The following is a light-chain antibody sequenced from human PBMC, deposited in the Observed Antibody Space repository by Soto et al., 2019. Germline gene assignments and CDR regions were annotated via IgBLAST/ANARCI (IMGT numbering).Light chain of an antibody. CDR2: EVS. J-gene: IGLJ1*01. CDR1: SSDVGGYNY. Sequence: QSALTQPASVSGSPGQSITISCTGTSSDVGGYNYVSWYQQHPGKAPKLMIYEVSNRPSGVSNRFSGSKSGNTASLTISGLQAEDEADYYCCSYTRSSTPYVFGTGTKLTVL. V-gene: IGLV2-14*01. CDR3: CSYTRSSTPYV.